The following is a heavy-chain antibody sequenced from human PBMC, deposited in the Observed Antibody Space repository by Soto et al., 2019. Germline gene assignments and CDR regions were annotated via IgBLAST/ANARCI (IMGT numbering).Heavy chain of an antibody. D-gene: IGHD2-15*01. Sequence: GASVKVSCKASGYTFTSYYMHWVRQAPGQGLERMGIINPSGGSTSYAQKFQGRVTMTRDTSTSTVYMELSSLRSEDTAVYYCARDKATSVVVVAATRHNAFDIWGQGTMVTVSS. CDR3: ARDKATSVVVVAATRHNAFDI. V-gene: IGHV1-46*03. CDR1: GYTFTSYY. J-gene: IGHJ3*02. CDR2: INPSGGST.